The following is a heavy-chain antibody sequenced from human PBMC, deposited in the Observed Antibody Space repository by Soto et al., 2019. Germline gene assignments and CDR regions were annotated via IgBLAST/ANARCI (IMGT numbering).Heavy chain of an antibody. V-gene: IGHV5-51*01. Sequence: GESLKISCKGSGYSFTTYWISWVRQMPGKGLEWMGIIYPGDSDTRYSPSFQGQVTISADKSISTAYLQWSSLKASDTAMYYCARDGIAAAGTSGGMDVWGQGTTVTVS. CDR3: ARDGIAAAGTSGGMDV. CDR1: GYSFTTYW. J-gene: IGHJ6*02. CDR2: IYPGDSDT. D-gene: IGHD6-13*01.